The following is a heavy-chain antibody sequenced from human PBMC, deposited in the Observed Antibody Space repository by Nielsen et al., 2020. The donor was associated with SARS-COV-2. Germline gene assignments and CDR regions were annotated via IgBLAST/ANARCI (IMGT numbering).Heavy chain of an antibody. Sequence: GESLKISCAASGFTFSGSTIHWVRQASGKGLEWVGRIRSKGYGYATGYNASVKGRFTVSRDDSKNTAYLQMNSLRTEDTAIYYCTRVNPISGSWFDAFDIWGQGTLVTVSS. J-gene: IGHJ3*02. CDR1: GFTFSGST. CDR3: TRVNPISGSWFDAFDI. V-gene: IGHV3-73*01. D-gene: IGHD6-13*01. CDR2: IRSKGYGYAT.